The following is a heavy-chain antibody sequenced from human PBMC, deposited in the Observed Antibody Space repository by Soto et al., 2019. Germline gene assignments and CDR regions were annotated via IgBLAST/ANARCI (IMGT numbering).Heavy chain of an antibody. CDR1: GYTFSNYG. CDR2: ISAFNGDT. V-gene: IGHV1-18*01. CDR3: ARGGTDILTGYPDY. J-gene: IGHJ4*02. Sequence: ASVKVSCKASGYTFSNYGISWVRQAPGQGLEWVGWISAFNGDTNYAQKLQGRVTMTTDTSTSTAYMELRSLRSDDTAVYYCARGGTDILTGYPDYWGQGTLVTVS. D-gene: IGHD3-9*01.